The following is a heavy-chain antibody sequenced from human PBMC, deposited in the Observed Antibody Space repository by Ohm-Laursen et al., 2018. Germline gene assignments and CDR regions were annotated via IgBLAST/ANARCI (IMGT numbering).Heavy chain of an antibody. J-gene: IGHJ4*02. CDR3: AGGTGWLHSD. Sequence: SLRLSCAASGFTFSSYSMTWVRQAPTKGLEWVSYISSSGNSVYYADSVKGRFTISRDNAKNSLYLQMNSLRAEDTAVYYCAGGTGWLHSDWGQGTPVTVSS. CDR1: GFTFSSYS. V-gene: IGHV3-48*04. CDR2: ISSSGNSV. D-gene: IGHD5-24*01.